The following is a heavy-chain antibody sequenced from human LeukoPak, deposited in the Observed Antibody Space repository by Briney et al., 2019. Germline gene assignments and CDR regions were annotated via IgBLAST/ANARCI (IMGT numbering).Heavy chain of an antibody. Sequence: SVKVSCKASGGTFSSYTISWVRQAPGQGLEWMGRIIPILGIANYAQKFQGRVTITADKSTSTAYMELSSLRSEDTAVYYCARGVHGSESDYWGQGTLVTVSS. CDR3: ARGVHGSESDY. D-gene: IGHD1-26*01. CDR2: IIPILGIA. CDR1: GGTFSSYT. V-gene: IGHV1-69*02. J-gene: IGHJ4*02.